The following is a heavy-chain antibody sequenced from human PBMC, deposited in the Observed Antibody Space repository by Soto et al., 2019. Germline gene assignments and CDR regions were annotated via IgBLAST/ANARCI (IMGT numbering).Heavy chain of an antibody. J-gene: IGHJ3*02. D-gene: IGHD3-16*01. CDR1: GGSISSGGYY. V-gene: IGHV4-31*03. Sequence: TLSLTCTVSGGSISSGGYYWSWIRQHPGKGLEWIGYIYYSGSTYYNPSLKSRVTISVDTSKNQFSLKLSSVTAAGTAVYYCARTVWSGAFDIWGQGTMVTVSS. CDR2: IYYSGST. CDR3: ARTVWSGAFDI.